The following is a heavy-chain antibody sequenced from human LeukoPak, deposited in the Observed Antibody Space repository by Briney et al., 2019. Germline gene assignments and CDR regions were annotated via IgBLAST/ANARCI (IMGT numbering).Heavy chain of an antibody. Sequence: GGSLRLSCAASGFTFSRYTMNWVRQAPGKGLEWVSSISSSSSNIYYADSVKGRFAIPRDNAKTSLYLQMNSLRAEDTAVYYCARDSGTIFGPTSVDFWGQGTLVTVSS. D-gene: IGHD3-3*01. CDR1: GFTFSRYT. J-gene: IGHJ4*02. CDR2: ISSSSSNI. V-gene: IGHV3-21*01. CDR3: ARDSGTIFGPTSVDF.